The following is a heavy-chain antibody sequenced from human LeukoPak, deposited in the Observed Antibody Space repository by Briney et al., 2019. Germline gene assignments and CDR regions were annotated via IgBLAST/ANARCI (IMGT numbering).Heavy chain of an antibody. V-gene: IGHV4-4*07. CDR2: IYTSGSN. CDR3: ARESSGYYYDPYDAFDI. Sequence: SENLSLTCTVSGGSISSYYWSWIRQPAGRGLEWIGRIYTSGSNNYNPSLKSRVTMSVDTSKNQFSLKLSSVTAADTAVYYCARESSGYYYDPYDAFDIWGQGTMVTVSS. CDR1: GGSISSYY. J-gene: IGHJ3*02. D-gene: IGHD3-22*01.